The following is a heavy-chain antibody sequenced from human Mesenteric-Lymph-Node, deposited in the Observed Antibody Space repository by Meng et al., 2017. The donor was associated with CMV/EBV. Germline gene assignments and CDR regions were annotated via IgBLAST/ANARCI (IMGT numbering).Heavy chain of an antibody. Sequence: ETLSLTCTVSGGSITSSSYYWGWIRQPPGKGLEWIGSIYYSGSTYYNPSLKSRVTISVDTSKNQFSLKLSSVTAADTAVYYCARGGIAYAFDIWGQGTMVTVSS. CDR1: GGSITSSSYY. CDR2: IYYSGST. CDR3: ARGGIAYAFDI. V-gene: IGHV4-39*07. J-gene: IGHJ3*02.